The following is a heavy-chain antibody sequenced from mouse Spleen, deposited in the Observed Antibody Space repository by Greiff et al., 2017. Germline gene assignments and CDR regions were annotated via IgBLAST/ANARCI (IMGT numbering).Heavy chain of an antibody. CDR2: INPSSGYT. V-gene: IGHV1-7*01. Sequence: VQLQQSGAELAKPGASVKLSCKASGYTFTSYWMHWVKQRPGQGLEWIGYINPSSGYTKYNQKFKDKATLTADKSSSTAYMELRSLTSEDSAVYYCARYYSYYSYDEVLDYWGQGTTLTVSS. CDR1: GYTFTSYW. CDR3: ARYYSYYSYDEVLDY. D-gene: IGHD2-12*01. J-gene: IGHJ2*01.